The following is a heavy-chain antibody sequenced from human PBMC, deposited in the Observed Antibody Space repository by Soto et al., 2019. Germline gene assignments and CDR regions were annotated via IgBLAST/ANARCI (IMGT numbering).Heavy chain of an antibody. CDR3: VKDRRTEAYGMEV. CDR2: ISYDGTNK. V-gene: IGHV3-30*18. D-gene: IGHD2-21*01. CDR1: GFTFSSHG. J-gene: IGHJ6*02. Sequence: QVQLVESGGGMVQPGRSLRLSCAASGFTFSSHGLHWVRQAPSRGLEWVAVISYDGTNKQYGDSVKGRFTISRDNSQNTLYLQMNSLRAEDTAVYYCVKDRRTEAYGMEVWGQGTTVTVSS.